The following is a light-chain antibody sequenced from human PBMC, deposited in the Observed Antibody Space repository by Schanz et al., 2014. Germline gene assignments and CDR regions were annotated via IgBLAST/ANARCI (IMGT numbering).Light chain of an antibody. J-gene: IGLJ2*01. Sequence: QSALTQPASVSGSPGQSITISCTGTYSDVGSYNFVSWYQQHPGKAPKLMIYEVTKRPSGVPDRFSGSKSGNTASLTVSGLQAEDEADYYCSSYAGSNNPVVFGGGTKLTVL. CDR3: SSYAGSNNPVV. CDR2: EVT. V-gene: IGLV2-8*01. CDR1: YSDVGSYNF.